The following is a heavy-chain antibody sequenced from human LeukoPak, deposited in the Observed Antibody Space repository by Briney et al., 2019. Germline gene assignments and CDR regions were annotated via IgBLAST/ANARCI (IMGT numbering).Heavy chain of an antibody. Sequence: PSETLSLTCTVSNVSISSGSHYWNWIRQPAGKGLEWIGRIYTSGSTNYNPSLKSRVTISVDTSKNQFSLKLSSVTAADTAVYYCARGIGSSGWYIGNWFDPWGQGTLVTVSS. CDR2: IYTSGST. D-gene: IGHD6-19*01. J-gene: IGHJ5*02. CDR1: NVSISSGSHY. CDR3: ARGIGSSGWYIGNWFDP. V-gene: IGHV4-61*02.